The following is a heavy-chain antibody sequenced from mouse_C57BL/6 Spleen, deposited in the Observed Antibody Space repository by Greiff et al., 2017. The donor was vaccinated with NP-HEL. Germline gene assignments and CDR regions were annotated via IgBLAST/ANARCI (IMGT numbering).Heavy chain of an antibody. Sequence: VHVKQSGPELVKPGASVKISCKASGYSFTDYNMNWVKQSNGKSLEWIGVINPNYGTTSYNQKFKGKATLTVAQSSSTAYMQLNSLTSEDSAVYYCARAVSYYGAMDYWGQGTSVTVSS. V-gene: IGHV1-39*01. CDR3: ARAVSYYGAMDY. CDR1: GYSFTDYN. J-gene: IGHJ4*01. CDR2: INPNYGTT. D-gene: IGHD1-1*01.